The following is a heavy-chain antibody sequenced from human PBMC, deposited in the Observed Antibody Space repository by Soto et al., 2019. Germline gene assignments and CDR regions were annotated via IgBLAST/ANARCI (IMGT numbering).Heavy chain of an antibody. CDR1: GGTFSSYA. CDR3: ARRHYDSSGYDY. Sequence: QVQLVQSGAEVKKPGSSLNVSCKASGGTFSSYAISWVRQAPGQGLEWMGGITPIFGTAYYAQKFQGRVTITADKSTSTAYMELSSLRSEDTAVYYCARRHYDSSGYDYWGQGTLVTVSS. V-gene: IGHV1-69*06. D-gene: IGHD3-22*01. CDR2: ITPIFGTA. J-gene: IGHJ4*02.